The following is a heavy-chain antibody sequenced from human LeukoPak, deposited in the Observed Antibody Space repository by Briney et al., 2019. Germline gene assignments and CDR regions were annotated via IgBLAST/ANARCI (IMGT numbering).Heavy chain of an antibody. D-gene: IGHD5-18*01. CDR1: GFTFSSYG. CDR3: ARTRGGRGYSYGYTDLMLDDI. Sequence: GGSLRLSCAASGFTFSSYGMHWVRQAPGKGLEWVAVISYDGSNKYYADSVKGRSTISRDNSKNTLYLQMNSLRAEDTAVYYCARTRGGRGYSYGYTDLMLDDIWGQGTMVTVSS. J-gene: IGHJ3*02. CDR2: ISYDGSNK. V-gene: IGHV3-30*03.